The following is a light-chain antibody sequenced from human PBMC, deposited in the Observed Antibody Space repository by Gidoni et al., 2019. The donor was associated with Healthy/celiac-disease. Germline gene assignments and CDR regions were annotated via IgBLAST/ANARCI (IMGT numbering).Light chain of an antibody. V-gene: IGKV1-33*01. J-gene: IGKJ4*01. CDR1: QDISND. CDR3: QQYDNLPPLT. CDR2: DAS. Sequence: DNQMTQSPSSPSASVGDRVTITCQASQDISNDLNWYQQKPGKAPKLLIYDASTLETGVPSRCGGSGSCTDFTFTISSLQPEDIATYYCQQYDNLPPLTFGGGTKVEIK.